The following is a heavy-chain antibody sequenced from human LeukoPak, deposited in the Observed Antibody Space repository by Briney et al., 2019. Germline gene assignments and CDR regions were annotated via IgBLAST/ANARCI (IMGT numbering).Heavy chain of an antibody. J-gene: IGHJ6*02. D-gene: IGHD3-10*01. CDR2: INHSGST. CDR1: GGSFSGYY. V-gene: IGHV4-34*01. Sequence: PSGTLSLTCAVYGGSFSGYYWSWIRQPPGKGLEWIGEINHSGSTNYNPSLKSRVTISVDTSKNQFSLKLSSVTAADTAVYYCARELNYGSGSYIYYYGMDVWGQGTTVTVSS. CDR3: ARELNYGSGSYIYYYGMDV.